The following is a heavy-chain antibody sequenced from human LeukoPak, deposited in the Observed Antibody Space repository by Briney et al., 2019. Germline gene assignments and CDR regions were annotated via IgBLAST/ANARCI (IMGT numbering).Heavy chain of an antibody. CDR3: AKARAGVVTATFDY. D-gene: IGHD2-21*02. CDR1: GFTFDDYA. J-gene: IGHJ4*02. CDR2: ISWNSGSI. V-gene: IGHV3-9*01. Sequence: GRSLRLSCAASGFTFDDYAMHWVRQAPGKGLEWVSGISWNSGSIGYADSVKGRFTISRDNAKNSMYLQMNSLRAEDTALYYCAKARAGVVTATFDYWGQGTLVTVSS.